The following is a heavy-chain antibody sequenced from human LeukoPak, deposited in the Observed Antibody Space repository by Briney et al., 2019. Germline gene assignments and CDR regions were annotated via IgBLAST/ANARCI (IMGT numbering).Heavy chain of an antibody. Sequence: ASVKVSCKASGYTFTGYYMHWVRQAPGQGLEWMGWINPNSGGTNYAQKFQGRVTMTRDTPISTAYMELSRLRSDDTAVYYCARGYYDSSGYSPAVGAFDIWGQGTMVTVSS. D-gene: IGHD3-22*01. CDR1: GYTFTGYY. CDR2: INPNSGGT. V-gene: IGHV1-2*02. J-gene: IGHJ3*02. CDR3: ARGYYDSSGYSPAVGAFDI.